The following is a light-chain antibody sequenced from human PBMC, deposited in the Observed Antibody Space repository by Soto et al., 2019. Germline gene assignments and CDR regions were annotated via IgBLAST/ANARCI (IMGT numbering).Light chain of an antibody. V-gene: IGKV2-30*01. CDR3: MQCTLGVT. CDR2: KVS. Sequence: DVVMTQSPLSLPVTLGQPASISCRSSQSLVYSDGNTYLNWFQQRPGQSPRRLIYKVSNRDSGVPDRFSGSGSGHDFTLKISRVEDEDVGVYYCMQCTLGVTFGPGTKVDIK. J-gene: IGKJ3*01. CDR1: QSLVYSDGNTY.